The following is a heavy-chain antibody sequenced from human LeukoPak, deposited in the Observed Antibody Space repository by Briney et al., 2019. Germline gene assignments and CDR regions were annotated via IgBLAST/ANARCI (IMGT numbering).Heavy chain of an antibody. CDR3: ARVPWFGEPNSGGDSGY. J-gene: IGHJ4*02. Sequence: GGSLRLSCAASGFIFSSYSMNWVRQAPGKGLEWVSYISSGSNTIYYADSVKGRFTISRDNAKNSLYLQMNSLRAEDTAVYYCARVPWFGEPNSGGDSGYWGQGTLVTV. V-gene: IGHV3-48*01. D-gene: IGHD3-10*01. CDR1: GFIFSSYS. CDR2: ISSGSNTI.